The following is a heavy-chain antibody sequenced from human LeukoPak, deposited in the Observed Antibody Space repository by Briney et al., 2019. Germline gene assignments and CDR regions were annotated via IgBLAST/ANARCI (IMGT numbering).Heavy chain of an antibody. V-gene: IGHV3-20*04. CDR3: ARAYYYDSSGYYSY. D-gene: IGHD3-22*01. Sequence: GGSLRLSXAASGFTFNDYGMSWVRQAPGKGLEWVSGINWNGGSTGYADSVKGRFTISRDNAKNSLYLQMNSLRAEDTALYYCARAYYYDSSGYYSYWGQGTLVTVSS. CDR1: GFTFNDYG. CDR2: INWNGGST. J-gene: IGHJ4*02.